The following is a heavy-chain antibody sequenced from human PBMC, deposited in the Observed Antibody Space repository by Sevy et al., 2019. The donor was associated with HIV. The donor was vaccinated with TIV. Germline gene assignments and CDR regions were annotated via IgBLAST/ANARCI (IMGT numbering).Heavy chain of an antibody. CDR3: VKATDPDYDFWSGIDHYYYAMDV. CDR1: GFTFDDYA. CDR2: ISWNSNSI. Sequence: GGSLRLSCAASGFTFDDYAMHWVRQVPGKGLEWVSGISWNSNSIGYADSVKGRVTISRDNAKKSLYLQMNSLRTEDSALYYCVKATDPDYDFWSGIDHYYYAMDVWGQGTTVTVSS. V-gene: IGHV3-9*01. J-gene: IGHJ6*02. D-gene: IGHD3-3*01.